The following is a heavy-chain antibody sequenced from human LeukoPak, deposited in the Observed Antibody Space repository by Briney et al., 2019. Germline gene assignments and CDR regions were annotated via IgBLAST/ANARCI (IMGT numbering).Heavy chain of an antibody. D-gene: IGHD2-15*01. Sequence: SGGSLRLSCAASGFTFSNYAMSWVRQAQGKGLEWVSGISAIGGSYYADSVKGRFTVSRDISKNTLYLQMNSLRAEDTAVYFCAREPRDCTGGTCQSARGYYFYYWSQGTLVTVSS. J-gene: IGHJ4*02. CDR3: AREPRDCTGGTCQSARGYYFYY. CDR1: GFTFSNYA. CDR2: ISAIGGS. V-gene: IGHV3-23*01.